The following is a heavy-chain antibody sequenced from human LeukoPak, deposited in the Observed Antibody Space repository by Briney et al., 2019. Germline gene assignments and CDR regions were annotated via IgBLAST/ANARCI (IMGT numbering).Heavy chain of an antibody. Sequence: RASETLSLTCTVSGGSISSYCWSWIRQPAGKGLEWIGRIYTSGSANYNPSLKSRVTMSVDTSKNQFSLKLSSVTAADTAVYYCARDRSGSYYFDYWGQGTLVTVSS. CDR1: GGSISSYC. CDR2: IYTSGSA. V-gene: IGHV4-4*07. J-gene: IGHJ4*02. CDR3: ARDRSGSYYFDY. D-gene: IGHD1-26*01.